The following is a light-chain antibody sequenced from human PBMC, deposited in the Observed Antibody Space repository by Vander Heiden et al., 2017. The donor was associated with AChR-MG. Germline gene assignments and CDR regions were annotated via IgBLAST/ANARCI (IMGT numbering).Light chain of an antibody. CDR2: GAS. CDR3: QQSSGTPRT. J-gene: IGKJ1*01. CDR1: QSISTY. V-gene: IGKV1-39*01. Sequence: DIQMTQSPSSLSASIGDRVTITCRASQSISTYLNWYQQKPGKAPKVLIYGASSLQSGVPSRFSGSGSGTDFILTISRLQPEDFATYYCQQSSGTPRTFGQGTKVEVK.